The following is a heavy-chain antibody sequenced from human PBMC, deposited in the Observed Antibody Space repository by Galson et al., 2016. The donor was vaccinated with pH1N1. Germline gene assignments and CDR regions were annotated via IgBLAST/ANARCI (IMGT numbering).Heavy chain of an antibody. CDR3: ARGRVTAEFLEAYFDY. Sequence: ETLSLTCTVSGGSISSHYWSWIRQPPGKGLEWIGYIYYRGSTNYNPSLKSRVTISVDTSKNQFSLKLSSVTAADTAVYYCARGRVTAEFLEAYFDYWGQGTLGTVSS. CDR2: IYYRGST. J-gene: IGHJ4*02. D-gene: IGHD2-21*02. V-gene: IGHV4-59*11. CDR1: GGSISSHY.